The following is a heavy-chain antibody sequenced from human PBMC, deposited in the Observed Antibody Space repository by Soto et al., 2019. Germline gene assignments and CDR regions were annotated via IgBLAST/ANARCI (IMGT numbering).Heavy chain of an antibody. CDR2: IWYDGSNK. CDR3: ARDGTGIVNYYYYGMDV. D-gene: IGHD2-15*01. Sequence: GGSLRLSCAASGFTFSSYGMHWVRQAPGKGLEWVAVIWYDGSNKYYADSVKGRFTISRDNSKNTLYLQMNSLRAEDKAVYYCARDGTGIVNYYYYGMDVWGQGTTVTVSS. V-gene: IGHV3-33*01. J-gene: IGHJ6*02. CDR1: GFTFSSYG.